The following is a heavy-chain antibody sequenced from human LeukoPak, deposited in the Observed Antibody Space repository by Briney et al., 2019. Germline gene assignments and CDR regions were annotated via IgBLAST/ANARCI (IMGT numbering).Heavy chain of an antibody. Sequence: SETLSLTCAVSGYSISSGYYWGWIRQPPGKGLEWIGSIYHSGSTYYNPSHKSRVTISVDTSKNQFPLKLSSVTAADTAVYYCARGTTFFDYWGQGTLVTVSS. CDR2: IYHSGST. D-gene: IGHD1-1*01. CDR1: GYSISSGYY. CDR3: ARGTTFFDY. V-gene: IGHV4-38-2*01. J-gene: IGHJ4*02.